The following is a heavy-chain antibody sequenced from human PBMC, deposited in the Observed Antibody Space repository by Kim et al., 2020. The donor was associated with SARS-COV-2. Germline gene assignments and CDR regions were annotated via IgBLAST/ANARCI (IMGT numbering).Heavy chain of an antibody. Sequence: YYSGSTYYNPSLKSRVTISVDTSKNQFSLKLSSVTAADTAVYYCAHLFDYWGQGTLVTVSS. CDR2: YYSGST. CDR3: AHLFDY. V-gene: IGHV4-39*01. J-gene: IGHJ4*02.